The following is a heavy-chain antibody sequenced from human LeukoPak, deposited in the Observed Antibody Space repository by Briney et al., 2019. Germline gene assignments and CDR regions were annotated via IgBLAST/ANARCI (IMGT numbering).Heavy chain of an antibody. D-gene: IGHD1-14*01. J-gene: IGHJ3*01. CDR1: GYTFTSYY. V-gene: IGHV1-46*01. CDR2: INPSGGST. CDR3: ARAYTTYDAFDV. Sequence: ASVKVSCKASGYTFTSYYMHWVRQAPGQGLEWMGIINPSGGSTSYAQKFQGRVTMTRDTSINTAYMELSSLTSDDTAVYYCARAYTTYDAFDVWGQGTMVTVSS.